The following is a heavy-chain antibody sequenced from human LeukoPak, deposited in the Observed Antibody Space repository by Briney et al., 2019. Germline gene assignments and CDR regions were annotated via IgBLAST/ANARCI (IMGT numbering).Heavy chain of an antibody. CDR3: TTDSGSFDV. V-gene: IGHV3-15*01. J-gene: IGHJ3*01. D-gene: IGHD3-10*01. CDR2: IKSKIDGETT. Sequence: GGSLRLSCAASGFTFSDSWMTWVRQVPGKGLEWVGRIKSKIDGETTEYAAPGEGRFTISRDDSKTTEYLQMSGMRTADTALYYCTTDSGSFDVWGRGTMVTVSS. CDR1: GFTFSDSW.